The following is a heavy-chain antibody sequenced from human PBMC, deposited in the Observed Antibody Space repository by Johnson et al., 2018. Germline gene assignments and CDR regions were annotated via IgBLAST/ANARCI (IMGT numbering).Heavy chain of an antibody. D-gene: IGHD1-14*01. CDR2: ISDTGSHT. V-gene: IGHV3-23*04. Sequence: EVQLVESGGGLVQPGGSLRLSCAASGLTFSAYAMTWVRQTPGKGLEWVSSISDTGSHTYYADSVRGRCTISRDNSRSTLELQMNSLTVEETAVYYGAKDFMTTAAEYCQHWGQGTLVTVSS. CDR1: GLTFSAYA. J-gene: IGHJ1*01. CDR3: AKDFMTTAAEYCQH.